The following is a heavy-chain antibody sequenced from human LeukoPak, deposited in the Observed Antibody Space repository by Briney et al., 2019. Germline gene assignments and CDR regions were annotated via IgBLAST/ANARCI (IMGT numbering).Heavy chain of an antibody. CDR2: ISSSSSYI. CDR3: AKDLGLEIGAYYYMDV. D-gene: IGHD3-3*01. CDR1: GFTFSSYS. Sequence: PGGSLRLSCAASGFTFSSYSMNWVRQAPGKGLEWVSSISSSSSYIYYADSVKGRFTISRDNAKNSLYLQMNSLRAEDTAVYYCAKDLGLEIGAYYYMDVWGKGTTVTVSS. V-gene: IGHV3-21*01. J-gene: IGHJ6*03.